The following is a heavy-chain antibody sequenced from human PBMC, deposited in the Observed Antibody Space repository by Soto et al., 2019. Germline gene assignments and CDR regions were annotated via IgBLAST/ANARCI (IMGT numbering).Heavy chain of an antibody. V-gene: IGHV3-23*01. CDR3: AKVPSYYDSSSYYFDY. CDR2: ISGSGGST. Sequence: GGSLRLSCAASGFTFSSYAMSWVRQAPGKGLEWVSAISGSGGSTYYADSVKGRFTISRDNSKNTLYLQMNSLRAEDTAVYYCAKVPSYYDSSSYYFDYWGQGTLVTVSS. CDR1: GFTFSSYA. J-gene: IGHJ4*02. D-gene: IGHD3-22*01.